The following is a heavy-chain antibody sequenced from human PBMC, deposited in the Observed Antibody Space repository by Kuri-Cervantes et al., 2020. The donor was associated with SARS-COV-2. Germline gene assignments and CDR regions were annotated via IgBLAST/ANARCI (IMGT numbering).Heavy chain of an antibody. CDR1: GLTFSTFA. D-gene: IGHD3-3*01. CDR3: ARDGSDDFWSGHELGMDV. J-gene: IGHJ6*02. CDR2: IDNAASNT. V-gene: IGHV3-23*03. Sequence: GESLKISCAASGLTFSTFAMGWVRQAPGKGLEWVSFIDNAASNTYYADFVKGRFTISRDSSTNMVSLQMNSLRGDDTAVYYCARDGSDDFWSGHELGMDVWGQGTTVTVSS.